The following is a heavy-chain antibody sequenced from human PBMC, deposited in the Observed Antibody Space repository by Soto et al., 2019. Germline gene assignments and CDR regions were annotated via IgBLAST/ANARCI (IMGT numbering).Heavy chain of an antibody. D-gene: IGHD3-10*01. V-gene: IGHV1-18*04. J-gene: IGHJ5*02. CDR2: ISAYNGNT. CDR3: ARDRSRFLSLGLTNWFDP. Sequence: APVKVSCKASGYTFTSYGISWVRQAPGQGLEWMGWISAYNGNTNYAQKLQGRVTMTTDTSTSTAYIELRSLRSDDTAVYYCARDRSRFLSLGLTNWFDPWGQGTLVTVSS. CDR1: GYTFTSYG.